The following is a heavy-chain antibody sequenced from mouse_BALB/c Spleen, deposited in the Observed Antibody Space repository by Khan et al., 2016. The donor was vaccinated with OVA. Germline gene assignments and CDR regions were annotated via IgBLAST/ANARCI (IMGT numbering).Heavy chain of an antibody. D-gene: IGHD1-1*01. Sequence: EVELVESGGGLVKPGGPPKLSCVASGFTFSTYAMSWVRQTPEKRLEWVATISSGGDYTYYPDSVKGRFTISRDNSKNTLYLQMRSLRSEDTAIYYCARHNYGPFAYWGQGTLVTVSA. V-gene: IGHV5-9-3*01. CDR2: ISSGGDYT. CDR3: ARHNYGPFAY. CDR1: GFTFSTYA. J-gene: IGHJ3*01.